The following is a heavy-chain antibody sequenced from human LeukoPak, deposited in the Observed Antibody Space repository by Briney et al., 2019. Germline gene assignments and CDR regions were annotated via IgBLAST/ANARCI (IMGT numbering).Heavy chain of an antibody. CDR1: GGSFSGYY. CDR2: INHSGST. V-gene: IGHV4-34*01. CDR3: ARAPGYVSSGYYLHYFDL. J-gene: IGHJ2*01. D-gene: IGHD3-22*01. Sequence: SETLSLTCAVYGGSFSGYYWSWIRQPPGKGLEWIGEINHSGSTNYNPSLKSRVTISVDTSKNQFSLKLSSVTAADTAVYYCARAPGYVSSGYYLHYFDLWGRGTLVTISS.